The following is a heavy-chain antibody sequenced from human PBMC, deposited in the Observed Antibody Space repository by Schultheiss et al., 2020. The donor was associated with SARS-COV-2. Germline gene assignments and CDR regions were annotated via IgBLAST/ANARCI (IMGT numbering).Heavy chain of an antibody. J-gene: IGHJ6*02. CDR3: ARGIRYSYGPYGGYYGMDV. Sequence: SETLSLTCTVSGGSISSSNWWNWVRQPPGKGLEWIGEIYHSGSTNYNPSLKSRVTISVDTSKNQFSLKLSSVTAADTAVYYCARGIRYSYGPYGGYYGMDVWGQGTTVTVSS. CDR2: IYHSGST. CDR1: GGSISSSNW. D-gene: IGHD5-18*01. V-gene: IGHV4-4*02.